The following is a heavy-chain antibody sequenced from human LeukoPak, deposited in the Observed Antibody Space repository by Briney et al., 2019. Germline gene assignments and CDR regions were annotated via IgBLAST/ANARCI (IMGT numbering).Heavy chain of an antibody. CDR2: INHSGST. V-gene: IGHV4-34*01. D-gene: IGHD2-15*01. Sequence: PSETLSLTCAVYGGSFSGYYWSWIRQPPGKGLEWIGEINHSGSTNYNPSLKSRVTISVDTSKNQFSLKLSSVTAADTAVCYCARDIVGYFDYWGQGTLVTVSS. CDR1: GGSFSGYY. J-gene: IGHJ4*02. CDR3: ARDIVGYFDY.